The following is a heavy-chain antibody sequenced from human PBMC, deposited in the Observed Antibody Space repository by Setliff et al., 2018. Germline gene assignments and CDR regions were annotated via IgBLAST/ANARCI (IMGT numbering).Heavy chain of an antibody. Sequence: SGGSLRLSCAASGFTFSGYGMHWVRQAPGKGLEWVTFIQYDGTKKNYADSVNGRFTVSRDNSRNTLYLQMNSLRAEDTAIYYCARQRYYDTTGKAFDIWGQGTMVTVSS. D-gene: IGHD3-22*01. CDR1: GFTFSGYG. CDR2: IQYDGTKK. J-gene: IGHJ3*02. V-gene: IGHV3-30*02. CDR3: ARQRYYDTTGKAFDI.